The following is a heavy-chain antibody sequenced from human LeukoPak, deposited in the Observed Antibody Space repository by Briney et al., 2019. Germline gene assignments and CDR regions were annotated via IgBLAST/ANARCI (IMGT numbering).Heavy chain of an antibody. V-gene: IGHV3-20*04. CDR2: INWNGDNT. Sequence: GGSLRLSCAASGFTFDDYGMNWVRQAPGKGLEWVSGINWNGDNTDYADSVKGRFTISRDNAKNSLYLEMDSLRAEDTALYCCARDRFGDDSSGYYYDYFDYWGQGTLVTVSS. J-gene: IGHJ4*02. CDR3: ARDRFGDDSSGYYYDYFDY. CDR1: GFTFDDYG. D-gene: IGHD3-22*01.